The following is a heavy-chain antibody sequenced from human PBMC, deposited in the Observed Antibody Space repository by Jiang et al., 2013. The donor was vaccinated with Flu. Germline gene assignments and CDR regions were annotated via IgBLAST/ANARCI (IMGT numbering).Heavy chain of an antibody. CDR3: ATLRGSAYDTYLLDS. V-gene: IGHV3-30*02. D-gene: IGHD5-12*01. CDR2: IQYDGSNK. CDR1: GFSFSYYG. J-gene: IGHJ4*02. Sequence: LSCAASGFSFSYYGMYWVRQASGKGLEWLTSIQYDGSNKYYADSVKGRFTISRDNPKNTLYLQMNSLRAEDTAVYYCATLRGSAYDTYLLDSWGQGTLVTVSS.